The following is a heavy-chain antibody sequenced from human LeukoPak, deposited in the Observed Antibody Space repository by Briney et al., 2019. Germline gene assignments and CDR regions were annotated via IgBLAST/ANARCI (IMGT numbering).Heavy chain of an antibody. V-gene: IGHV3-30*02. D-gene: IGHD3-10*01. Sequence: PGGSLRLSCAASGFTFSCYGMHWVRQAPGKGLEWVAFIRYDGSNKYYADSVKGRFTISRDNSKNTLYLQMNSLRAEDTAVYYCARGAYYYGSGSYYSTLDYWGQGTLVTVPS. CDR1: GFTFSCYG. CDR2: IRYDGSNK. CDR3: ARGAYYYGSGSYYSTLDY. J-gene: IGHJ4*02.